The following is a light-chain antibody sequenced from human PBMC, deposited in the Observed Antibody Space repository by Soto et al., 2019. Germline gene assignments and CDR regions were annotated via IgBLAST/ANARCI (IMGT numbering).Light chain of an antibody. CDR2: EVS. V-gene: IGLV2-14*01. J-gene: IGLJ1*01. Sequence: QAVLTQPASVSGSPGQSITISCTGSSSDVGGYNYVSWYQQHPGKVPKLMIYEVSNRPSGVSSRFSGSKSGNTASLTISGLQAEDEAEYYCSSHSSSSTLYVFGTGTKLTVL. CDR1: SSDVGGYNY. CDR3: SSHSSSSTLYV.